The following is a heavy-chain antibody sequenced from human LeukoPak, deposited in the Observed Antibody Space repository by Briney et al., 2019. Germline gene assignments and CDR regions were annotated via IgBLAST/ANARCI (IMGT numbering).Heavy chain of an antibody. J-gene: IGHJ3*02. D-gene: IGHD1-26*01. Sequence: SQTLSLTCAISGDSVSSNSASWNWIRQSPSRGLEWLGRTYYRSKWYNDYAVSVKSRVTVNPDTSKNQFSLQLNPVTPEDTAVYYCARGSGIVGAITIWGQGTMVTVSS. CDR3: ARGSGIVGAITI. CDR1: GDSVSSNSAS. CDR2: TYYRSKWYN. V-gene: IGHV6-1*01.